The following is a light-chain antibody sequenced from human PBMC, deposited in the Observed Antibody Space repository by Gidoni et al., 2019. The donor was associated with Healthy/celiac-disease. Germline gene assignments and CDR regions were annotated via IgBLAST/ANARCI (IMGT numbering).Light chain of an antibody. CDR1: HSLLHSNGYNY. V-gene: IGKV2-28*01. J-gene: IGKJ3*01. CDR2: LGS. Sequence: IVMTQSPLSLPVTPGEPAPTSCRPSHSLLHSNGYNYLNWYLQKPGQSPQLLIYLGSNRASGVPERFSGSGSGTDFTLKISRVEAEDVGVYYCMQALQTPITFGPGTKVDIK. CDR3: MQALQTPIT.